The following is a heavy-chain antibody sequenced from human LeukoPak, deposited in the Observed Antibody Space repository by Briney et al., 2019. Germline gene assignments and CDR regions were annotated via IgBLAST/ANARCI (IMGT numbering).Heavy chain of an antibody. V-gene: IGHV4-4*07. CDR3: AKEGAAPGPDFDY. D-gene: IGHD6-13*01. Sequence: SETLSLTCTVPGASIRSYYWSWLRQPAGKGLEWIGRIVPSGITNYNPSLESRVTMSVDTSKNRFSLNLKSVTAADTAVYYCAKEGAAPGPDFDYWGQGILVIVSS. J-gene: IGHJ4*02. CDR1: GASIRSYY. CDR2: IVPSGIT.